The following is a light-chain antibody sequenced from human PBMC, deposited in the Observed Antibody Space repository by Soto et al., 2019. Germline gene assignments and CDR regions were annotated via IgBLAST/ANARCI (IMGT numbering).Light chain of an antibody. J-gene: IGKJ4*01. CDR2: GAS. Sequence: EIVLTQSPGTLSLSPGERATLSCRVSQSVSSDYLSWYQQKPGQPPRLLIYGASYRATGIPDRFSGGGSGTDFTLTISRLEAEDFAVYYCQQYGSTPPVTFGGGTKVEIK. V-gene: IGKV3-20*01. CDR1: QSVSSDY. CDR3: QQYGSTPPVT.